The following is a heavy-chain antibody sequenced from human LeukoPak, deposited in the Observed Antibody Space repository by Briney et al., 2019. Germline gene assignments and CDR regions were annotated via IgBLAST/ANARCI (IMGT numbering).Heavy chain of an antibody. J-gene: IGHJ6*03. CDR1: GGSISSRPYY. CDR2: IYHNEST. V-gene: IGHV4-39*07. Sequence: PSETLSLTCTVSGGSISSRPYYWGWVRQPPGKGLEWIGGIYHNESTSYNPSLKSRVTTSVDTSKNQFSLKLSSVTAADTAVYYCARGYCSGGSCYSYYYYNYMDVWGKGTTVTVSS. D-gene: IGHD2-15*01. CDR3: ARGYCSGGSCYSYYYYNYMDV.